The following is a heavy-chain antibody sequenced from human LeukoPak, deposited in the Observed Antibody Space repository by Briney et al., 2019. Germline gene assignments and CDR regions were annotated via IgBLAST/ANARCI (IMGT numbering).Heavy chain of an antibody. CDR3: ARQHDSYYYYFIDV. J-gene: IGHJ6*03. Sequence: SETLSLTCTVSGGSISSSSYYWGWIRQPPGKGLEWIGSIYYSGSTYYNPSLKSRVTISVDTSKNQFSLKLSSVTAADTAVYYCARQHDSYYYYFIDVWGSGTTVTVSS. V-gene: IGHV4-39*01. CDR1: GGSISSSSYY. CDR2: IYYSGST.